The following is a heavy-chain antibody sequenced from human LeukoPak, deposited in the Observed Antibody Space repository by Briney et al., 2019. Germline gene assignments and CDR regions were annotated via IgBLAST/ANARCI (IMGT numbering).Heavy chain of an antibody. CDR3: AKVKNYYGDYGFDY. Sequence: GRSLRLSCAASGFTFDDYAMHWVRQAPGKGLEWVSGISWNSGSIGYADSVKGRFTISRDNAKNSLYLQMNSLRAEDTALYYCAKVKNYYGDYGFDYWGQGTLVTVSS. D-gene: IGHD4-17*01. J-gene: IGHJ4*02. V-gene: IGHV3-9*01. CDR2: ISWNSGSI. CDR1: GFTFDDYA.